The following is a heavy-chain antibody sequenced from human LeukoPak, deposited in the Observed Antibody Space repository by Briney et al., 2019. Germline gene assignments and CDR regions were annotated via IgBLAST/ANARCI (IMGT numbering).Heavy chain of an antibody. J-gene: IGHJ4*02. D-gene: IGHD3-3*01. CDR2: IKQDGSEK. CDR1: GFTFSSYW. Sequence: GGSLRLSCAASGFTFSSYWMSWVRQAPGKGLEWVANIKQDGSEKYYVDSVEGRFTISRDNAKNSLYLQMNSLRAEDTAVYYCARYYDFWSGLPFDYWGQGTLVTVSS. V-gene: IGHV3-7*01. CDR3: ARYYDFWSGLPFDY.